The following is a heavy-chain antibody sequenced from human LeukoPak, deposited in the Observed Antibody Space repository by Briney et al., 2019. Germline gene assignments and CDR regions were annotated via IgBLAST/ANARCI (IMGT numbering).Heavy chain of an antibody. V-gene: IGHV3-11*04. CDR2: ISSSGSMI. D-gene: IGHD7-27*01. CDR3: VRDGSSWGNFDY. Sequence: GGSLRLSCAASGFTFSDYYMSWIRQAPGKGLEWVSYISSSGSMISDADSVKGRFTISRDNAKNSLYLQMNSLRTEDTAVYYCVRDGSSWGNFDYWGQGTLVSVSS. CDR1: GFTFSDYY. J-gene: IGHJ4*02.